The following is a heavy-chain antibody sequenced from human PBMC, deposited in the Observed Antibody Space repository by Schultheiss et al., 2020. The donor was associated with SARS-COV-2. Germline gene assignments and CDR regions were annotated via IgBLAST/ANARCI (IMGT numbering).Heavy chain of an antibody. CDR1: GCSISSYY. J-gene: IGHJ4*02. V-gene: IGHV4-59*01. CDR2: IYSSGST. D-gene: IGHD6-19*01. Sequence: SETLSLPFTVSGCSISSYYLSWRLPPPRKGLAWIGYIYSSGSTNYNPSLKSRVTISVDTSKNQFSLKLSSVTAADTAVYYCAGKLYSSGCFDYWGQGTLVTVSS. CDR3: AGKLYSSGCFDY.